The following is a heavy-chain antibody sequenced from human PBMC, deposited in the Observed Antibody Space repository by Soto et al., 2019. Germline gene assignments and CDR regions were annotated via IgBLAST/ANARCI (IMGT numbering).Heavy chain of an antibody. CDR2: ISSSSSYI. J-gene: IGHJ4*02. CDR1: GFTFSSYS. V-gene: IGHV3-21*01. CDR3: ATLGDWNDQTYFDY. Sequence: GGSLRLSCAASGFTFSSYSMNWVRQAPGKGLEWVSSISSSSSYIYYADSVKGRFTISRDNAKNSLYLQMNSLRAEDTAVYYCATLGDWNDQTYFDYWGQGTLVTVSS. D-gene: IGHD1-1*01.